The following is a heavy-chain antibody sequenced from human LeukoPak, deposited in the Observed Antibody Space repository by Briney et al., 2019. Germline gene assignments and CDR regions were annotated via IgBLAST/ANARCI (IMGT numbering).Heavy chain of an antibody. CDR1: GFTFSSYW. D-gene: IGHD4-23*01. CDR3: ARDVHGGAFDY. Sequence: GGSLRLSCAASGFTFSSYWMNWVRQAPGKGLEWVANINQDGSAQNYVDSVKGRFTFSRDNTMNSLFLQMNNIRAEDTAVYYCARDVHGGAFDYWGRGTLVTVSS. CDR2: INQDGSAQ. J-gene: IGHJ4*02. V-gene: IGHV3-7*01.